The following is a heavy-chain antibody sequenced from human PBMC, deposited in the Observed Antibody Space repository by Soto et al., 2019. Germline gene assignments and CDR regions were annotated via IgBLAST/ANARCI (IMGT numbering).Heavy chain of an antibody. Sequence: GGSLRLSCAASGFTFSSYAMSWVRQAPGKGLEWVSAISGSGGSTYYADSVKGRFTISRDNSKNTLYLQMNSLRAEDTAVYYCAKDFHRPFWSGYPQGAFDIWGQGTMVTVSS. V-gene: IGHV3-23*01. CDR1: GFTFSSYA. CDR2: ISGSGGST. J-gene: IGHJ3*02. CDR3: AKDFHRPFWSGYPQGAFDI. D-gene: IGHD3-3*01.